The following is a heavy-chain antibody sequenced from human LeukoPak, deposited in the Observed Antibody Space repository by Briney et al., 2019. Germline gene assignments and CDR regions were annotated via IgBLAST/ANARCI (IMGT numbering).Heavy chain of an antibody. D-gene: IGHD3-22*01. CDR1: GFTFSSYG. CDR2: ISYDGSNK. CDR3: AKDYYDSSGYILYYYYYGMDV. J-gene: IGHJ6*02. V-gene: IGHV3-30*18. Sequence: GRSLRLSCAASGFTFSSYGMHWVRQAPGKGLEWVALISYDGSNKYYADSVKGRFTISRDNSKNTLYLQMNSLRAEDTAVYYCAKDYYDSSGYILYYYYYGMDVWGQGTTVTVSS.